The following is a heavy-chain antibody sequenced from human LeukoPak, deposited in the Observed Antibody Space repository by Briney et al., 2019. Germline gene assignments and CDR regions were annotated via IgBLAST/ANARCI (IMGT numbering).Heavy chain of an antibody. D-gene: IGHD3-16*02. Sequence: ASVKVSCKASGYTFTSYGISWVRQAPGQGLEWMGWISAYNGNTNYAQKLQGRVTMTTDTSTSTAYMELRSLRSDDTAVYYCAREGLYVWGSYRELDYWGQGTLVTVSS. J-gene: IGHJ4*02. V-gene: IGHV1-18*01. CDR3: AREGLYVWGSYRELDY. CDR1: GYTFTSYG. CDR2: ISAYNGNT.